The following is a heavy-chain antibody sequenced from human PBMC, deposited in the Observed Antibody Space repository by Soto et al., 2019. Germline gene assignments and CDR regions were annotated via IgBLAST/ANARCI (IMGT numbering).Heavy chain of an antibody. CDR3: ARHRHPRGTVGATSPLDP. D-gene: IGHD1-26*01. CDR2: HYSGGST. J-gene: IGHJ5*02. Sequence: LRLSCAISGFSVSSNYLSWVRQAPGKGLEWVSVHYSGGSTYYADSVQGRFTISRDKSNNTLYLQMRRVRAEDTAVYFCARHRHPRGTVGATSPLDPWGQGTQVTVS. CDR1: GFSVSSNY. V-gene: IGHV3-53*01.